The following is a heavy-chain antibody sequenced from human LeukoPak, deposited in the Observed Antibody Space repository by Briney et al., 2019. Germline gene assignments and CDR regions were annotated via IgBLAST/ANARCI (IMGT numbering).Heavy chain of an antibody. D-gene: IGHD1-14*01. CDR2: LSGALNII. J-gene: IGHJ4*02. CDR3: VRPEDLGTLYY. Sequence: PGGSLRLSCAASGFNIRDYYMGWIRQAPGKGLEWVSYLSGALNIIYYADSVKGRFTISRDIANNSLSLQMTGLRADDTAIYFCVRPEDLGTLYYWGQGILVTVSS. CDR1: GFNIRDYY. V-gene: IGHV3-11*04.